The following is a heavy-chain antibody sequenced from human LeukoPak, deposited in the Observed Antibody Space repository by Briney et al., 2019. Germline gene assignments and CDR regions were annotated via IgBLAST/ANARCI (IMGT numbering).Heavy chain of an antibody. Sequence: KAGGSLRLSCAASGFTFSSYSMNWVRQAPGKGLEWVSSISSSYIYYADSVKGRFTISRDNAKNSLYLQMNSLRAEDTAVYYCARDRGYSSSLGFDYWGQGTLVTVSS. D-gene: IGHD6-6*01. CDR3: ARDRGYSSSLGFDY. CDR2: ISSSYI. CDR1: GFTFSSYS. V-gene: IGHV3-21*01. J-gene: IGHJ4*02.